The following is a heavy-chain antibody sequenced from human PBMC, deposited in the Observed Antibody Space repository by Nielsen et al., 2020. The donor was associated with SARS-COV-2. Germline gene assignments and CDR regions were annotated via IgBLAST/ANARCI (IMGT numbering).Heavy chain of an antibody. CDR2: ISPSNGNT. CDR1: GYTFTSND. V-gene: IGHV1-18*04. CDR3: ATLVGEAC. D-gene: IGHD1-26*01. Sequence: ASVKVSCKASGYTFTSNDITWVRQAPGQGLEWMGRISPSNGNTKYAQRFQGRVTMTTDTSTRTAYMELRSLTSDDTAVYYCATLVGEACWGQGTLVTVSS. J-gene: IGHJ4*02.